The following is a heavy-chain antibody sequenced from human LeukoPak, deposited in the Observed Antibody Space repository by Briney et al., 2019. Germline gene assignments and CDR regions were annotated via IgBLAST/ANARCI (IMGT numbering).Heavy chain of an antibody. J-gene: IGHJ5*02. V-gene: IGHV4-39*01. D-gene: IGHD3-10*01. CDR1: GGSISSSSNY. CDR3: ARRLGSRGRFDP. Sequence: SETLSLTCTVSGGSISSSSNYWGWIRQPPGKGLEWIGSIYYSGSTYYNPSLKSRVTISVDTSKNQFSLKLTSVTAADTAVYYCARRLGSRGRFDPWGQGTLVTVSS. CDR2: IYYSGST.